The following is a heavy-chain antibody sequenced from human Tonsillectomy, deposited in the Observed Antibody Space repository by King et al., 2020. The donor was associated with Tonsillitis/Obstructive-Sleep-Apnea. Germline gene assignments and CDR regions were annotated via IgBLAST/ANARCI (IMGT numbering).Heavy chain of an antibody. D-gene: IGHD4-17*01. CDR3: ARQSRGYGDYEAYYYYMDV. Sequence: VQLVESGAEVKKPGESLRISCKGSGYSFTIYWISWVRQMPGKGLEWMGKIDPSDSYTNYSPSFQGHDTISADRSISTAYLKWSSLKASDTAMYYCARQSRGYGDYEAYYYYMDVWGKGTTVTVSS. J-gene: IGHJ6*03. V-gene: IGHV5-10-1*01. CDR2: IDPSDSYT. CDR1: GYSFTIYW.